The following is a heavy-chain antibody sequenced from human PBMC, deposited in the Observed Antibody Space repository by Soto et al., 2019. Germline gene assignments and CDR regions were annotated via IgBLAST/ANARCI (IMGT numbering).Heavy chain of an antibody. J-gene: IGHJ3*02. CDR2: ISGSGGST. V-gene: IGHV3-23*01. CDR1: GFTFSSYA. D-gene: IGHD3-22*01. CDR3: AKETTYYYDSSGYFDRPGDAFDI. Sequence: GESLKISCAASGFTFSSYAMSWVRQAPGKGLEWVSAISGSGGSTYYADSVKGRFTISRDNSKNTLYLQMNSLRAEDTAVYYCAKETTYYYDSSGYFDRPGDAFDIWGQGTMVTVSS.